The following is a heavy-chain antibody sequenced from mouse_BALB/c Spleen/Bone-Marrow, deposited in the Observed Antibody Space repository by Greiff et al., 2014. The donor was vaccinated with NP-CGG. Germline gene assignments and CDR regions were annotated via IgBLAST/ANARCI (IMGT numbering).Heavy chain of an antibody. J-gene: IGHJ3*01. CDR3: ASYYYGSSSFAY. CDR2: IDPANGNT. CDR1: GFNIKDTY. V-gene: IGHV14-3*02. D-gene: IGHD1-1*01. Sequence: VQLQQSGAELVKPGASVKLSCTASGFNIKDTYMHWVKQRPEQGLEWIGRIDPANGNTKYDPKFQGKATMTADTSSNTAYLQLSSLTSEDTAVYYCASYYYGSSSFAYWGQGTLATVSA.